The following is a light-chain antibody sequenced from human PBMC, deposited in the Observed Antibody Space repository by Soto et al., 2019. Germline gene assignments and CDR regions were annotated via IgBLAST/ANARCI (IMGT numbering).Light chain of an antibody. J-gene: IGKJ5*01. CDR3: QQYYSSPQLT. CDR2: WAS. V-gene: IGKV4-1*01. Sequence: DIVVTQSPDSLAVSLGDRATINCKSSQRVLDSSRDKNYLAWYQQKPRQPPKLLIYWASTRKSGVPDRFSCSGFGTDFTLTINNLQPEVVAVYHWQQYYSSPQLTFGQGKRLEIK. CDR1: QRVLDSSRDKNY.